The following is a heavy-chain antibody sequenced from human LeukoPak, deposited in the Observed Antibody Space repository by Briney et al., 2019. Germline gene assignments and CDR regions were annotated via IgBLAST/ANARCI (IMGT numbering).Heavy chain of an antibody. D-gene: IGHD6-19*01. V-gene: IGHV3-23*01. CDR1: GFXFSSYA. CDR3: TKDHGFYSSGWHPLFDH. CDR2: ISDSGSST. Sequence: GGSLRLSCAASGFXFSSYAISWVRQAPGKGLEWVSTISDSGSSTYYTDSVKGRFTFSRDNSKNTLHLQMNSLRAEDTAVYYCTKDHGFYSSGWHPLFDHWGQGTLVTVTP. J-gene: IGHJ4*02.